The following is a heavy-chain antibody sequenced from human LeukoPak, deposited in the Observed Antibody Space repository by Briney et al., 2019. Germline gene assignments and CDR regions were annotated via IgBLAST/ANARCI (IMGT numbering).Heavy chain of an antibody. CDR2: MNPNSGNT. D-gene: IGHD1-1*01. V-gene: IGHV1-8*01. Sequence: GASVKVSGKASGYTFTSYDINWVRQATGQGLEWMGWMNPNSGNTGYAQKFQGRVTMTRNTSISTAYMELSSLRSEDTAVYYCARGSMEGDPSDYWGQGTLVTVSS. J-gene: IGHJ4*02. CDR3: ARGSMEGDPSDY. CDR1: GYTFTSYD.